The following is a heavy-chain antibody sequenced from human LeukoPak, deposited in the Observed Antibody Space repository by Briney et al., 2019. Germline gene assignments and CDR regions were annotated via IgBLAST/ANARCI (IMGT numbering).Heavy chain of an antibody. CDR2: ISYDGSNK. Sequence: GGSLRLSCAASGFTFSSYAMHWVCQAPGKGLEWVAVISYDGSNKYYADSVKGRFTISRDNSKNTLYVQMNSLRGEDTAVYYCARGQRDIVVVTAPYYFDYWGQGTLVTVSS. J-gene: IGHJ4*02. D-gene: IGHD2-21*02. CDR1: GFTFSSYA. CDR3: ARGQRDIVVVTAPYYFDY. V-gene: IGHV3-30-3*01.